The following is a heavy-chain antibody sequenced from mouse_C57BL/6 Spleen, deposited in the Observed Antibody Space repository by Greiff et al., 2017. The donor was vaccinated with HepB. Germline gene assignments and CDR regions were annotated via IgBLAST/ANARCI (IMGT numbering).Heavy chain of an antibody. V-gene: IGHV14-1*01. D-gene: IGHD2-2*01. CDR1: GFNIKDYY. CDR3: TRSTMVTTGRYYFDY. Sequence: VQLQQSGAELVRPGASVKLSCTASGFNIKDYYMHWVKQRPEQGLEWIGRIDPEDGDTEYAPKFQGKATMTADTSSNTAYLQLSSLTSEDTAVYYWTRSTMVTTGRYYFDYWGQGTTLTVSS. CDR2: IDPEDGDT. J-gene: IGHJ2*01.